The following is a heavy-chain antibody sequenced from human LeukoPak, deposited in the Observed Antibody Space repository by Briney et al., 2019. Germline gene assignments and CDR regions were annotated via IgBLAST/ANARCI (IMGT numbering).Heavy chain of an antibody. J-gene: IGHJ4*02. D-gene: IGHD6-19*01. CDR3: ARDHSSGLYYFDY. V-gene: IGHV4-61*08. CDR2: IYYSGST. CDR1: GGSISSGGYY. Sequence: PSETLSLTCTVSGGSISSGGYYWSWIRQPPGKGLEWIGYIYYSGSTNYNPSLKSRVTISVDTSKNQFSLKLSSVTAADTAVYYCARDHSSGLYYFDYWGQGTLVTVSS.